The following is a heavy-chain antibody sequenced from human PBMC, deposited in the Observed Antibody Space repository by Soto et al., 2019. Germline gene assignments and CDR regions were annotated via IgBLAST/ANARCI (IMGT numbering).Heavy chain of an antibody. CDR3: ARGSSYCSGGSCYPDYGMDV. J-gene: IGHJ6*02. Sequence: QVQLVESRGGVVQPGRSLRLSCAASGFTFSSYGMHWVRQAPGKGLEWVAVIWYDGSNKYYADSVKGRFTISRDNSXTKXYXLMNSLRAEDTAVYYCARGSSYCSGGSCYPDYGMDVWGQGTTVTVSS. D-gene: IGHD2-15*01. CDR1: GFTFSSYG. CDR2: IWYDGSNK. V-gene: IGHV3-33*01.